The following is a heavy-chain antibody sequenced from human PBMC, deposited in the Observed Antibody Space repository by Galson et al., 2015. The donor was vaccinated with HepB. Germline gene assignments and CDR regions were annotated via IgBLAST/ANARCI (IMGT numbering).Heavy chain of an antibody. Sequence: SLRLSCAASGFIVSSDYMNWVRQAPGKGLEWVAIIYSDGRTYYADSVKGRFTISRQNSENTLYLQMNSLRAEDTAVYYCARASRGYNYGYFDYWGRGTPVTVSS. CDR1: GFIVSSDY. D-gene: IGHD5-18*01. CDR3: ARASRGYNYGYFDY. V-gene: IGHV3-53*04. J-gene: IGHJ4*01. CDR2: IYSDGRT.